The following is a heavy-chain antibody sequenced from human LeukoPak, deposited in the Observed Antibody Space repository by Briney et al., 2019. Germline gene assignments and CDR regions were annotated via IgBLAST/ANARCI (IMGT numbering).Heavy chain of an antibody. Sequence: SVKVSCKASGYSFTSHYMHWVRQAPGQGLEWMGGIIPIFGTANYAQKFQGRVTITADESTSTAYMELSSLRSEDTAVYYCARVGSGYDFPFDYWGQGTLVTVSS. CDR1: GYSFTSHY. D-gene: IGHD5-12*01. J-gene: IGHJ4*02. CDR2: IIPIFGTA. CDR3: ARVGSGYDFPFDY. V-gene: IGHV1-69*13.